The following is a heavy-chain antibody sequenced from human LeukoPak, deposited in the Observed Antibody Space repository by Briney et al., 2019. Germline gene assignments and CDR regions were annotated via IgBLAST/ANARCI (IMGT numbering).Heavy chain of an antibody. J-gene: IGHJ3*02. CDR1: GGSISSYY. V-gene: IGHV4-59*08. Sequence: SETLSLTCTVSGGSISSYYWSWIRQPPGKGLEWIGYIYYSGSTYYNPSLKSRVTISVDTSKNQFSLKLSSVTAADTAVYYCARVVVDGEAFDIWGQGTMVTVSS. CDR3: ARVVVDGEAFDI. D-gene: IGHD2-8*02. CDR2: IYYSGST.